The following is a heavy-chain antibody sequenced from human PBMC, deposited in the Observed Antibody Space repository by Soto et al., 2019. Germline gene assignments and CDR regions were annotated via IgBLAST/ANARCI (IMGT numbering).Heavy chain of an antibody. CDR1: GFTFNNYA. CDR3: AKGQFTNSGLCDY. CDR2: ISGNGATT. V-gene: IGHV3-23*01. D-gene: IGHD3-10*01. Sequence: EVQLLESGGGLVQPGGSLRLSCAASGFTFNNYAMSWVRQAPGKGLEWVSDISGNGATTYYADSVKGRFTISRDNSKITLFLQMNSLRAEDTAIYYCAKGQFTNSGLCDYWGQGTLVTVSS. J-gene: IGHJ4*02.